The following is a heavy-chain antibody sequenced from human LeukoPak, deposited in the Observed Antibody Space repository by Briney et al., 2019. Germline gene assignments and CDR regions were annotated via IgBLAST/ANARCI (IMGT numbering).Heavy chain of an antibody. J-gene: IGHJ6*03. D-gene: IGHD3-16*02. CDR1: GGSFSGYY. Sequence: SETLSLTCAVYGGSFSGYYWSWIRQPPGKGLEWIGEINHSGSTNYNPSLKSRVTISVDTSKNQFSLKLSSVTAADTAVYYCARVGGLVTNYYYMDVWGKGTTVTVSS. V-gene: IGHV4-34*01. CDR3: ARVGGLVTNYYYMDV. CDR2: INHSGST.